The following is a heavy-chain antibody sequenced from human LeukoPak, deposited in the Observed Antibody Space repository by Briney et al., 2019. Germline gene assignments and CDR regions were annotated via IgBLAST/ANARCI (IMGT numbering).Heavy chain of an antibody. V-gene: IGHV3-30*02. CDR2: IRYDGSSK. D-gene: IGHD1-26*01. CDR1: GFTFSNYG. Sequence: GGSLRLSCAASGFTFSNYGMHWVRQAPGKGLEWVAFIRYDGSSKLYADSVKGRFTISRDNSKNTLYLQMNSLRAEDTAVYYCARRWIVGAASYFDYWGQGTLVTVSS. J-gene: IGHJ4*02. CDR3: ARRWIVGAASYFDY.